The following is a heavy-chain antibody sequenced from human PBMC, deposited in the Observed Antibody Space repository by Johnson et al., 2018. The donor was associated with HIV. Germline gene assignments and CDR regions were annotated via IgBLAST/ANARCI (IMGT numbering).Heavy chain of an antibody. J-gene: IGHJ3*02. D-gene: IGHD1-26*01. CDR1: GFTFSSYA. Sequence: QVQLVESGGGVVQPGRSLRLSCAASGFTFSSYAMHWVRQAPGKGLEWVAVISYDGSNKYYADSVKGRFTISRDNSKNTLYLQMNSLRAEDTAVYYCARDEPDSGSYHAFDIWGQGTMVTVSS. CDR2: ISYDGSNK. CDR3: ARDEPDSGSYHAFDI. V-gene: IGHV3-30*04.